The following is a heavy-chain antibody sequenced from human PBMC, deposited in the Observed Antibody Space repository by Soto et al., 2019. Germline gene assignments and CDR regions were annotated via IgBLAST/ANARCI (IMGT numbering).Heavy chain of an antibody. Sequence: QITLKESGPTLVKSTQTLTLTCSFSGFSLTSSGVSVGWIRQPPGKALEWLAHIYWDDDKRYSPSLKSRLTITKDTSRNQVVLTMTNMDPVDTATFYCVHSSRYPAFDMWGLGTLVTASS. V-gene: IGHV2-5*02. CDR2: IYWDDDK. J-gene: IGHJ3*02. CDR1: GFSLTSSGVS. D-gene: IGHD2-2*02. CDR3: VHSSRYPAFDM.